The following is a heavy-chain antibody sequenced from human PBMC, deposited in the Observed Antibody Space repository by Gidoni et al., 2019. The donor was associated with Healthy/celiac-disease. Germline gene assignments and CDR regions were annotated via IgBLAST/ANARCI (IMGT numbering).Heavy chain of an antibody. V-gene: IGHV4-34*01. CDR1: GGSFSGYY. Sequence: QVQLQQWGAGLLKPSETLSITCAVYGGSFSGYYWSWIRQPPGKGLEWIGEINHSGSTNYNPSLKSRVTISVDTSKNQFSLKLSSVTAADTAVYYCARLLPVAGKGDDYWGQGTLVTVSS. CDR3: ARLLPVAGKGDDY. CDR2: INHSGST. J-gene: IGHJ4*02. D-gene: IGHD6-19*01.